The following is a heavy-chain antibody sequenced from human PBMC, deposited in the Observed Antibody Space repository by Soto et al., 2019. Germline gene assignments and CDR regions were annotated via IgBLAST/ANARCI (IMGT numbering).Heavy chain of an antibody. Sequence: TSETLSLTCPVSGVSISSSSYYWGWIRQPPGKGLEWIGSIYYSGSTYYNPSLKSRVTISVDTSKNQFSLKLSSVTAADTAVYYCARRISGSYYNSKTGTYYFDYWGQGTLVTVSS. CDR2: IYYSGST. V-gene: IGHV4-39*01. CDR1: GVSISSSSYY. D-gene: IGHD3-10*01. CDR3: ARRISGSYYNSKTGTYYFDY. J-gene: IGHJ4*02.